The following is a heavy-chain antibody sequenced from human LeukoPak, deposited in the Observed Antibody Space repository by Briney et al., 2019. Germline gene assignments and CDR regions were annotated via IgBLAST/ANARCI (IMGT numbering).Heavy chain of an antibody. V-gene: IGHV6-1*01. D-gene: IGHD4-11*01. J-gene: IGHJ4*02. CDR1: GDSVSRNSVA. CDR2: TYYRSKWYK. CDR3: ARDHNYGNYGTYEDY. Sequence: SQTLSLTCAISGDSVSRNSVAWNWIRQSPSRGLEWLGRTYYRSKWYKDYAVSVQSRITIDPDTSKNQFSLQLNSVTPEDTAVYYCARDHNYGNYGTYEDYWGQGTLVTVSS.